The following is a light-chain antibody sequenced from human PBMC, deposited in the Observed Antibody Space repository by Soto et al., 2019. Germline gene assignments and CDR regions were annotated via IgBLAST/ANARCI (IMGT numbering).Light chain of an antibody. Sequence: QSARAQPASVPGAPGQSVIIFCTGTTNDVGGSDHVSWYQQHPGKAPKVMIYEVNKRPSGVSNRLSGSKSGNTASLTLSGLQAEDEADYYCCSYSGSGTYVFGTGTKVTVL. CDR1: TNDVGGSDH. V-gene: IGLV2-23*02. CDR3: CSYSGSGTYV. CDR2: EVN. J-gene: IGLJ1*01.